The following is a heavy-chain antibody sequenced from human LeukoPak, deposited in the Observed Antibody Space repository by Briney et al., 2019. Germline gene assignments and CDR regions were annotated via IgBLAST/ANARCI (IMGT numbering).Heavy chain of an antibody. V-gene: IGHV1-69*05. J-gene: IGHJ6*03. Sequence: SVKVSCKASGGTFSSYAISWVRQAPGQGLEWMGGIIPIFGTASYAQKFQGRVTITTDESTSTAYMELSSLRSEDTAVYYCAGRGYSGWSYYYYYMDVWGKGTTVTVSS. CDR2: IIPIFGTA. CDR1: GGTFSSYA. D-gene: IGHD6-19*01. CDR3: AGRGYSGWSYYYYYMDV.